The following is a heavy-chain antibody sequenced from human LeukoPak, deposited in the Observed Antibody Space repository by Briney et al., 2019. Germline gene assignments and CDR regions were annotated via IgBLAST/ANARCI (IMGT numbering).Heavy chain of an antibody. CDR1: GGSISSGGYY. CDR2: IYYSGST. V-gene: IGHV4-31*03. Sequence: SQTLSLTCTVSGGSISSGGYYWSWLRQHPGKGLEWIGYIYYSGSTYYNPSLKSRVTISVDTSKNQFSLKLSSVTAADTAVYYCARDSSAAGSFDYWGQGTLVTVSS. J-gene: IGHJ4*02. D-gene: IGHD6-13*01. CDR3: ARDSSAAGSFDY.